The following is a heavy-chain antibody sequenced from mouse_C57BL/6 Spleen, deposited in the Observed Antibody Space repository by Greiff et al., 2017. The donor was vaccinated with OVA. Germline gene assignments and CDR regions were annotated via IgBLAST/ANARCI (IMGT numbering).Heavy chain of an antibody. CDR3: AREEGSDYFDY. CDR1: GFTFSDYY. V-gene: IGHV5-16*01. J-gene: IGHJ2*01. Sequence: EVQLVESEGGLVQPGSSMKLSCTASGFTFSDYYMAWVRQVPEKGLEWVANINYDGSSTYYLDSLKSRFIISRDNAKNILYLQMSSLKSEDTATYYCAREEGSDYFDYWGQGTTLTVSS. CDR2: INYDGSST.